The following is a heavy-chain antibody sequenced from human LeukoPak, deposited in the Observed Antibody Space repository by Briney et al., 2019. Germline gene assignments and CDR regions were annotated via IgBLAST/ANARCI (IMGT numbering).Heavy chain of an antibody. CDR1: GGSFSGYY. D-gene: IGHD5-12*01. V-gene: IGHV4-59*01. Sequence: SETLSLTCAVYGGSFSGYYWSWIRQPPGKGLEWIGYIYYSGSTNYNPSLKSRVTISVDTSKKQFSLKLRSVTAADTAVYYCARVSGYDWESFYDYWGQGTLVTVSS. CDR3: ARVSGYDWESFYDY. J-gene: IGHJ4*02. CDR2: IYYSGST.